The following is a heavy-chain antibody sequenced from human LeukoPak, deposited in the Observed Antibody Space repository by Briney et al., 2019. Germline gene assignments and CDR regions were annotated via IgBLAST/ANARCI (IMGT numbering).Heavy chain of an antibody. D-gene: IGHD1-26*01. J-gene: IGHJ4*02. CDR2: ISISGSAT. V-gene: IGHV3-11*01. Sequence: GGSLRLSCAASGFTFSDYYMSWIRQAPGKGLEWVSYISISGSATYYADSVKGRFTISRDNAKNTLYLQMNSLRAEDTAVYYCVGGSYWDYYFDYWGQGTLVTVSS. CDR1: GFTFSDYY. CDR3: VGGSYWDYYFDY.